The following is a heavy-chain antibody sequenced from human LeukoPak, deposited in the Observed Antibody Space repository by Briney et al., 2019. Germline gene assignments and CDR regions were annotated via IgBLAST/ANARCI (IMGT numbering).Heavy chain of an antibody. V-gene: IGHV4-39*01. CDR3: ARRRAATIDY. J-gene: IGHJ4*02. CDR2: MYYSESS. D-gene: IGHD6-25*01. CDR1: GGSISSCSYY. Sequence: SETLSLTCTVSGGSISSCSYYWGWIRQPPGKGLEWIGTMYYSESSYCNPSLKTRVTISVDTSKNQFSLKLSSVTAADTAVYYCARRRAATIDYWGQGTLATVSS.